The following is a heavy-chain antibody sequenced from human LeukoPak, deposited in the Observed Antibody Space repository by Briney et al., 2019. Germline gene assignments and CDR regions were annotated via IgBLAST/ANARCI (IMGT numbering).Heavy chain of an antibody. Sequence: GESLKISCKGSGYSFTDFWIGWVRQMLGKGLEWMGIIYPDDSDIRHSPSFEGQVTISADKSISTAYLQWSSLKASDTAIYYCARHYKQQLIDFWGPGTLVTVSS. D-gene: IGHD6-13*01. J-gene: IGHJ4*02. CDR2: IYPDDSDI. CDR1: GYSFTDFW. CDR3: ARHYKQQLIDF. V-gene: IGHV5-51*01.